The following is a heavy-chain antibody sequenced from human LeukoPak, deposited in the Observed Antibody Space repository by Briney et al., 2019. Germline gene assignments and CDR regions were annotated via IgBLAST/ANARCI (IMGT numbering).Heavy chain of an antibody. CDR3: ARDRAGSGYGYAFDI. CDR2: IYYSGST. Sequence: ASETLSLTCAVYGGSISSYYWSWIRQPPGKGLEWIGYIYYSGSTNYNPSLKSRVTISVDTSKNQFSLKLSSVTAADTAVYYCARDRAGSGYGYAFDIWGQGTMVTVSS. CDR1: GGSISSYY. V-gene: IGHV4-59*01. D-gene: IGHD3-22*01. J-gene: IGHJ3*02.